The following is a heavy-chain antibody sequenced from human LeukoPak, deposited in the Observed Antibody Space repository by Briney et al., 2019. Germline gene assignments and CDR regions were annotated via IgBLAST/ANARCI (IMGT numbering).Heavy chain of an antibody. CDR3: AKDRTIAAAGTGYYYYYGMDV. D-gene: IGHD6-13*01. CDR1: GFTFRSYG. V-gene: IGHV3-30*18. J-gene: IGHJ6*02. Sequence: GGSLRLSCAASGFTFRSYGMHWVRQAPGKGLEWVAVISYDGSNKYYADSVKGRFTISRDNSKNTLYLQMNSLRAEDTAVYYCAKDRTIAAAGTGYYYYYGMDVWGQGTTVTVSS. CDR2: ISYDGSNK.